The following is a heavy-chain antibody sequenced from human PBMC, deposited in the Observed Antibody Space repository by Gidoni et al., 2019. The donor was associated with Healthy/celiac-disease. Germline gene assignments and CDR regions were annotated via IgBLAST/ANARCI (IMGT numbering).Heavy chain of an antibody. Sequence: QVQLQQWGAALLKPSATLSLTCAVYGGSVRGYYWSWLRKPPGEGLEWIVEINYSGRSNYNPSLKSRVTISVDTSKIQFSLKLRSVTAADTAVYYCARGRKYNYYYYMDVWGKGTTVTVSS. CDR3: ARGRKYNYYYYMDV. CDR2: INYSGRS. CDR1: GGSVRGYY. J-gene: IGHJ6*03. V-gene: IGHV4-34*01.